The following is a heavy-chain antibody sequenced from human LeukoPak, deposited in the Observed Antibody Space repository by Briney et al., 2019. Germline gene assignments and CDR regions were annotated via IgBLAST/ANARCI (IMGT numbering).Heavy chain of an antibody. CDR2: INPSGGST. CDR3: ARNPGDY. V-gene: IGHV1-46*01. Sequence: GESLKISCKASGYTFTSYYIHWVRQAPGQGLEWMGIINPSGGSTSYAQKFQGRVTMTRDMSTSTVYMELSSLRSEDTAVYYCARNPGDYWGQGTLVTVSS. J-gene: IGHJ4*02. CDR1: GYTFTSYY.